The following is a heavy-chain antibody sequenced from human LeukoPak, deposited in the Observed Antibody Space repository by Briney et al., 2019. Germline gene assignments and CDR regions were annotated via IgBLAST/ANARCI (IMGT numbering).Heavy chain of an antibody. J-gene: IGHJ5*02. V-gene: IGHV4-34*01. CDR2: INHSGST. CDR1: GGSFSGYY. D-gene: IGHD3-22*01. Sequence: SETLSLTCAVYGGSFSGYYWSWIRQPPGKGLEWIGEINHSGSTNYNPSLKSRVTISVDTSKNQFSLKLSSVTAADTAVYYCARLYYYDSSGYSWFDPWGQGTLVTVSS. CDR3: ARLYYYDSSGYSWFDP.